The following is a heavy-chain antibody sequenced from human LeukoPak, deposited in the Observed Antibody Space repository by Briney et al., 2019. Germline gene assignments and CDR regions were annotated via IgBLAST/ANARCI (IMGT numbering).Heavy chain of an antibody. CDR1: GFTFSSYS. CDR2: ISSSSSYI. J-gene: IGHJ4*02. V-gene: IGHV3-21*01. CDR3: ARDKVAAAGHHDY. Sequence: GGSLRLSCAASGFTFSSYSMNWVRQAPGKGLEWVSSISSSSSYIYYAGSVKGRFTISRDNAKNSLYLQMNSLRAEDTAVYYCARDKVAAAGHHDYWGQGTLVTVSS. D-gene: IGHD6-13*01.